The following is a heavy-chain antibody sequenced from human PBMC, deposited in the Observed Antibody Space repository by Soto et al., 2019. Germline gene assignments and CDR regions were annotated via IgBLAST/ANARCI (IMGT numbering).Heavy chain of an antibody. CDR2: IIPIFGTA. Sequence: GASVKVSCKASGGTFSSYAISWVRQAPGQGLEWMGGIIPIFGTANYAQKFQGRVTITADESTSTAYMELSSLRSEDTAVYYCARRSIVVVVAASGPHYYYYGMEVWGEGTTVTVSS. V-gene: IGHV1-69*13. D-gene: IGHD2-15*01. CDR3: ARRSIVVVVAASGPHYYYYGMEV. CDR1: GGTFSSYA. J-gene: IGHJ6*04.